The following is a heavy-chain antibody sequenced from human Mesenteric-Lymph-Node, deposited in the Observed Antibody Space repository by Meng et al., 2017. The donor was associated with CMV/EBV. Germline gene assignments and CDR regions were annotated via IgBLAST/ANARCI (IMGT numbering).Heavy chain of an antibody. J-gene: IGHJ4*02. V-gene: IGHV4-34*01. CDR2: INHSGST. CDR3: ARESLTYYDFWSGYYKGSGDYYFDY. Sequence: SETLSPTCAVYGGSSSGYYWSWIRQPPGKGLEWIGEINHSGSTNYNPSLKSRVTISVDTSKNQFSLKLSSVTAADTAVYYCARESLTYYDFWSGYYKGSGDYYFDYWGQGTLVTVSS. CDR1: GGSSSGYY. D-gene: IGHD3-3*01.